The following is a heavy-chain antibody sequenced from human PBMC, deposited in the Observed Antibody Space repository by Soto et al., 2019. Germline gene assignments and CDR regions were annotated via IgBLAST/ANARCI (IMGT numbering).Heavy chain of an antibody. CDR1: GDSISSNNW. V-gene: IGHV4-4*02. J-gene: IGHJ4*02. D-gene: IGHD3-10*01. Sequence: SETLSLTCAVSGDSISSNNWWNWVRQPPGKGLEWIGEIFHSGSTNYNPSLKSRVTMSVDKSKNQISLRVDSLTAADTAVYYCARDSFTYYGSWSYYSNSRFLDFDYWGQGTLVTVSS. CDR2: IFHSGST. CDR3: ARDSFTYYGSWSYYSNSRFLDFDY.